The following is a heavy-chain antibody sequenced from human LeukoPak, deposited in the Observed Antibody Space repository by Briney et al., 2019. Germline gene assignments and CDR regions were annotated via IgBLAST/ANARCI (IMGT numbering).Heavy chain of an antibody. D-gene: IGHD3-3*01. CDR2: IYYTGST. CDR3: ARADAIFGVVIRAKRFDP. J-gene: IGHJ5*02. CDR1: GGSISSSSYY. V-gene: IGHV4-39*01. Sequence: PSETLSLTCTVSGGSISSSSYYWGWIRQPPGKGLEWIGNIYYTGSTYNNPSLKSRVTISVDTSKNQFSLKLSTVTAADTAVYYCARADAIFGVVIRAKRFDPWGQGTLVTVSS.